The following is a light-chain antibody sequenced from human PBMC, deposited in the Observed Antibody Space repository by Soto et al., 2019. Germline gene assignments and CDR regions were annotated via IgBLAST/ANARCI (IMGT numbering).Light chain of an antibody. CDR1: QIVSSN. V-gene: IGKV3-15*01. CDR3: QQYNNWPPYT. CDR2: GAS. J-gene: IGKJ2*01. Sequence: EIVMTQSPATLSVSPGERATLSCRASQIVSSNLAWYQQKPGQAPRLLIYGASTRATGIPARFSGSGSGTESTLTISSLQSEDFAVYYCQQYNNWPPYTCGQGTKLEIK.